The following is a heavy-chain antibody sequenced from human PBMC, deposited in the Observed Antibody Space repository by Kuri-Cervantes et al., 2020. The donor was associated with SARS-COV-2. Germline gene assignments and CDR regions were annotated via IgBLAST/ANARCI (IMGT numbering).Heavy chain of an antibody. Sequence: GSLRLSCTVSSGSISSNYWSWIRQPPGKGLEWIGYIYYSGRTDHNPSLKSRVTISVDTSKNQLSLKLGSVTAADTAVYYCARHGGSGSSLDYWGQGTLVTVSS. CDR3: ARHGGSGSSLDY. D-gene: IGHD6-6*01. V-gene: IGHV4-59*08. CDR2: IYYSGRT. CDR1: SGSISSNY. J-gene: IGHJ4*02.